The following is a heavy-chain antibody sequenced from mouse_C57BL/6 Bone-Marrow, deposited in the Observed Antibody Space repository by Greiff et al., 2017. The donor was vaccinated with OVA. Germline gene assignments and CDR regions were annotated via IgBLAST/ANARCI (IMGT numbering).Heavy chain of an antibody. V-gene: IGHV1-50*01. D-gene: IGHD1-1*01. CDR1: GYTFTSYW. Sequence: QVHVKQPGAELVKPGASVKLSCKASGYTFTSYWMQWVKQRPGQGLEWIGEIDPSDSYTNYNQKFKGKATLTVETSSSTAYRQLSSLTSEYSAVYYCARSCTYYAPDYWGQGTTLTVSS. CDR2: IDPSDSYT. CDR3: ARSCTYYAPDY. J-gene: IGHJ2*01.